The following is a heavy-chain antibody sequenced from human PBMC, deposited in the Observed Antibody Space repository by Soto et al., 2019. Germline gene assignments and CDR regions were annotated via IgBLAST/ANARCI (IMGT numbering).Heavy chain of an antibody. J-gene: IGHJ4*02. CDR3: ARVGEDCGGDCQEPNFDD. V-gene: IGHV1-8*01. CDR2: MNPNSGNT. Sequence: ASVKVSCKASGYTFTSYDINWVRQATGQGLEWMGWMNPNSGNTGYAQKFQGRVTMTRNTSISTAYMELSSLRSEDTAAEYCARVGEDCGGDCQEPNFDDWGQGTLVTVSS. D-gene: IGHD2-21*02. CDR1: GYTFTSYD.